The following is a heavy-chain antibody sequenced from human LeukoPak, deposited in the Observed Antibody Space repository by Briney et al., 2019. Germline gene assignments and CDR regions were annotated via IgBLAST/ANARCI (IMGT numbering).Heavy chain of an antibody. CDR1: GGSFSGYY. J-gene: IGHJ6*02. CDR2: INHSGST. CDR3: ARHRRVTMVRGVGIMDV. V-gene: IGHV4-34*01. Sequence: SETLSLTCAVYGGSFSGYYWSWIRQPPGKGLEWIGEINHSGSTNYNPSLKSRVTISVDTSKNQSSLKLSSVTAADTAVYYCARHRRVTMVRGVGIMDVWGQGTTVTVSS. D-gene: IGHD3-10*01.